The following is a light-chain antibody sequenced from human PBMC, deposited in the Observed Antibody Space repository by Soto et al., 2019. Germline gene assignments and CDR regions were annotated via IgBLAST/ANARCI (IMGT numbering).Light chain of an antibody. CDR3: QHYGSSFT. J-gene: IGKJ3*01. CDR1: QSVSSSY. V-gene: IGKV3-20*01. Sequence: EIGLTQSPGTLSLSPGERATLSCRASQSVSSSYLAWYQQKPGQAPRLLIYGASSRATGIPDRFRGSGSGTDFTLTISRLGPEDFAVYYCQHYGSSFTFGPGTKVDIK. CDR2: GAS.